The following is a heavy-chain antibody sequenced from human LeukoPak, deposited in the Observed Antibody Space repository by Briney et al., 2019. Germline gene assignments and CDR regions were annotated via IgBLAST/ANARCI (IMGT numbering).Heavy chain of an antibody. CDR1: GFTFSTSA. CDR3: VRDARGSLDY. J-gene: IGHJ4*02. Sequence: TGGSLRLSCAASGFTFSTSAMHWVRKAPGKGLESVTIMAFDGTDINYIDSVKGRFTISRDNSKNTLYLEMNSLRTEDTAVYYCVRDARGSLDYWGQGTLVTVSS. V-gene: IGHV3-30-3*01. CDR2: MAFDGTDI.